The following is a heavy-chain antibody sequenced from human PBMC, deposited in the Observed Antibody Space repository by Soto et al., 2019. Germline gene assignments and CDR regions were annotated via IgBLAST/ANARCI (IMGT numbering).Heavy chain of an antibody. CDR1: GGSIGSVGYY. J-gene: IGHJ6*02. Sequence: QVQLQESGPGLVKPSQPLSLTCTVSGGSIGSVGYYWSWIRQHPGKGLEWIGYIYYSGSTYYNPSLKSRVTISVDTSKNQFSLTLSSVTAADTAVYFCARGGDSSGYYPYYHYGMDVWGQGTTVTVSS. V-gene: IGHV4-31*03. CDR3: ARGGDSSGYYPYYHYGMDV. D-gene: IGHD3-22*01. CDR2: IYYSGST.